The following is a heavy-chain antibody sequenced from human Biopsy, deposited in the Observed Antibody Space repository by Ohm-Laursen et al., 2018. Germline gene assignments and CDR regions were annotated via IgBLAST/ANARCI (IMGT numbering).Heavy chain of an antibody. Sequence: SQTLSLTCAVSGDSVTKYYWSWIRQPPGKGLEWIGHIYYSVMTNYNPSLQSRVSIPVDTSRNQVSLTLSSVTAADTAVYYCARDSGILNYGNFKYYHYYGMDVWGQGTTVIVSS. CDR2: IYYSVMT. D-gene: IGHD4-11*01. J-gene: IGHJ6*02. CDR1: GDSVTKYY. CDR3: ARDSGILNYGNFKYYHYYGMDV. V-gene: IGHV4-59*02.